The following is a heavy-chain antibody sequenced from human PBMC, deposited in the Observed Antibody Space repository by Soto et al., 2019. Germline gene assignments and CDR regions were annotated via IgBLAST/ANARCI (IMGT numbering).Heavy chain of an antibody. CDR2: IYHSGST. J-gene: IGHJ6*02. D-gene: IGHD2-2*01. CDR3: ARDQVGYCSSTSCLIYYYYGMDV. V-gene: IGHV4-4*02. CDR1: GGSISSSNL. Sequence: SETLSLTCAVSGGSISSSNLWSWVRQPPGKGLDWIGEIYHSGSTNYNPSLKSRVTISVDKSKNQFSLKLSSVTAADTAVYYCARDQVGYCSSTSCLIYYYYGMDVWGQGTTVTVYS.